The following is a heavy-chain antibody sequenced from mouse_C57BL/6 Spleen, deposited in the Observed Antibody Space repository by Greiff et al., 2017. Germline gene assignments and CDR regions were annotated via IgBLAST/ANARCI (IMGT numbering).Heavy chain of an antibody. CDR3: AKRGSSGWGKNAMDY. D-gene: IGHD3-2*02. CDR1: GFSLTSYG. Sequence: VKLVESGPGLVAPSQSLSITCTASGFSLTSYGVAWVRQPPGKGLEWLGVIWGGGSTNYNSALMSRLSISKDNTKSQVFLKMNSLQTDDTAMYYCAKRGSSGWGKNAMDYWGQGTSVTVSS. V-gene: IGHV2-9*01. J-gene: IGHJ4*01. CDR2: IWGGGST.